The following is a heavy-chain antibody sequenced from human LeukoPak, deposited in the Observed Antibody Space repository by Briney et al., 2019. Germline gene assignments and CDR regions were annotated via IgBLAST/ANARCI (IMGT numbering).Heavy chain of an antibody. Sequence: GASVKVSCKASGYTFTSYGISWVRQAPGQGLEWMGGIIPIFGTANYAQKFQGRVTITADESTSTAYMELSSLRSEDTAVYYCAGPITIFGVVIPLEGAFDIWGQGTMVTVSS. D-gene: IGHD3-3*01. CDR2: IIPIFGTA. V-gene: IGHV1-69*13. J-gene: IGHJ3*02. CDR3: AGPITIFGVVIPLEGAFDI. CDR1: GYTFTSYG.